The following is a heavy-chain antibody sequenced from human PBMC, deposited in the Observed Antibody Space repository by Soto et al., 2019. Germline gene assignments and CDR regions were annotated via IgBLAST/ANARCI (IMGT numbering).Heavy chain of an antibody. CDR1: GYSFTSYW. J-gene: IGHJ4*02. D-gene: IGHD2-15*01. CDR2: IYRGDSDT. Sequence: EVQLVQSGAEVKKPGESLKISCKGSGYSFTSYWIGWVRQMPGKGLEWMGIIYRGDSDTRYSSSFQGQVTISADKSISTAYLQWSSLKASDPAMYYCGRRGGGYCSGGICPDFDYRGQGTLVTVSS. V-gene: IGHV5-51*03. CDR3: GRRGGGYCSGGICPDFDY.